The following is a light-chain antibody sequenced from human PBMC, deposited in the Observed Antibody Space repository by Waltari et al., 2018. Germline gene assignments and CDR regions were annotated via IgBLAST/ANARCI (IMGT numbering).Light chain of an antibody. Sequence: QSALTQPPSASGSPGQSVTISCTGTSSDVGGYNYFSWYQPHPGKAPKLMIYEVTKRPSGVPDRFSGSKSGDTASLTVSGLQVDDEADYYCSSYAGRNNFVVFGGGTKLTVL. V-gene: IGLV2-8*01. CDR3: SSYAGRNNFVV. CDR2: EVT. CDR1: SSDVGGYNY. J-gene: IGLJ2*01.